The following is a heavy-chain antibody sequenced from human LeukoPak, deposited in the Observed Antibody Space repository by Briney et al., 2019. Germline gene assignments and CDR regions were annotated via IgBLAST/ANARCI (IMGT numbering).Heavy chain of an antibody. CDR3: ARVPSGSYRKNFDY. CDR2: FYYSGST. CDR1: GGSINSSSYY. J-gene: IGHJ4*02. V-gene: IGHV4-39*07. Sequence: SETLSLTCTVSGGSINSSSYYWGWIRQPPGKGLEWIGSFYYSGSTYYNPSLKSRVTMSVDTSKNQFSLKLSSVTAADTAVYYCARVPSGSYRKNFDYWGQGTLVTVSS. D-gene: IGHD1-26*01.